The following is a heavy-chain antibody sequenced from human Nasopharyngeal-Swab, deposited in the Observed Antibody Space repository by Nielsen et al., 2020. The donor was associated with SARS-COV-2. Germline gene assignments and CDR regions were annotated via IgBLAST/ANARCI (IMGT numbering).Heavy chain of an antibody. Sequence: VRQAPGQGLEWMGGIIPIFGTANYAQKFQGRVTITADESTSTAYMELSSLRSEDTAVYYCARVNCSSTSCYPLGYCSGGSCYFDYWGQGTLVTVSS. J-gene: IGHJ4*02. V-gene: IGHV1-69*01. D-gene: IGHD2-15*01. CDR3: ARVNCSSTSCYPLGYCSGGSCYFDY. CDR2: IIPIFGTA.